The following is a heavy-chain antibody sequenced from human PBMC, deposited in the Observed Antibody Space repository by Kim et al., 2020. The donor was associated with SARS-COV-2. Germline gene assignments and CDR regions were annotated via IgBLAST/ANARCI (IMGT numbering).Heavy chain of an antibody. CDR1: GYTFTSYY. D-gene: IGHD3-10*01. J-gene: IGHJ4*02. CDR2: INPSGDST. Sequence: ASVKVSCKASGYTFTSYYMHWVRQAPGQGLEWMGIINPSGDSTSYAQKFQGRVTMTRDTSTSTVYMELSSLRSEDTAVYYCATSRVGGSGSYHLYPDYWGQGTLVTVSS. V-gene: IGHV1-46*01. CDR3: ATSRVGGSGSYHLYPDY.